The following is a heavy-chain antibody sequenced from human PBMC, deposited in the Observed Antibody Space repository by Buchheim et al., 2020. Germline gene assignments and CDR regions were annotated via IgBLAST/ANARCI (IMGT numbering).Heavy chain of an antibody. CDR2: INPSGGST. CDR1: GYTFTSYY. Sequence: QVQLVQSGAEVKKPGASVKVSCKASGYTFTSYYMHWVRQAPGQGLEWMGIINPSGGSTSYAQKFQGRVTMTRDTSTSTVYMELSSLRSEDTAAYYCARDDKGFSDYGGPFGGVYWGQGTL. V-gene: IGHV1-46*01. CDR3: ARDDKGFSDYGGPFGGVY. J-gene: IGHJ4*02. D-gene: IGHD4-23*01.